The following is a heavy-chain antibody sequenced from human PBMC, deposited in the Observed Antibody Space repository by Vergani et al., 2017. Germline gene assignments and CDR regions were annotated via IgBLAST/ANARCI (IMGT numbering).Heavy chain of an antibody. J-gene: IGHJ4*02. V-gene: IGHV4-30-4*01. CDR1: GGSISSGDYY. D-gene: IGHD3-22*01. Sequence: QVQLQESGPGLVKPSQTLSLTCTVSGGSISSGDYYWSWIRQPPGKGLEWIGYIYYSGSTNYNPSLKSRVTISVDKSKNQFSLKLSSVTAADTAVYYCARGVALYYYDSSGYPVYFDYWGQGTLVTVSS. CDR2: IYYSGST. CDR3: ARGVALYYYDSSGYPVYFDY.